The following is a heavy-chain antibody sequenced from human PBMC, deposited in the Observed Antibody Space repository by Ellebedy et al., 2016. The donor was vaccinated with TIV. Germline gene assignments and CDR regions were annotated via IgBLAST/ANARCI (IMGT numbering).Heavy chain of an antibody. D-gene: IGHD7-27*01. J-gene: IGHJ4*02. CDR2: ISYDGSNE. CDR1: GFSFSVYA. CDR3: TGATWGY. Sequence: GGSLRLXXAASGFSFSVYAMYWVRQAPGKGLEWVAVISYDGSNEYYTDSVKGRFTISRDNSKDTLYLQMNSLRVEDTAVYYCTGATWGYWGQGALVTVSS. V-gene: IGHV3-30*04.